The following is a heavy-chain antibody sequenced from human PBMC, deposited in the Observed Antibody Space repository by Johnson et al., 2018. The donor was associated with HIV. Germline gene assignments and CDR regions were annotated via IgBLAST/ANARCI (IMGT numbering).Heavy chain of an antibody. Sequence: MLLVESGGGLVQPGGSLRLSCPASGFPVTSNFMTWVRQPPGKGLDWVSAVYSTFGTYYADSVRGRFTISTDNSKNTLYLQMNSLRREDTAVYYCARGVRNSYGYLLGTFDIWGQGTMVTVSS. V-gene: IGHV3-66*02. CDR2: VYSTFGT. J-gene: IGHJ3*02. D-gene: IGHD5-18*01. CDR3: ARGVRNSYGYLLGTFDI. CDR1: GFPVTSNF.